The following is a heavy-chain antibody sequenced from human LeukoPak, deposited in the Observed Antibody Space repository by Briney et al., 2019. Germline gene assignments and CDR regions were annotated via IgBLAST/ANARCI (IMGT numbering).Heavy chain of an antibody. J-gene: IGHJ4*02. CDR2: IYSGST. D-gene: IGHD1-26*01. CDR1: GFTVSSNS. V-gene: IGHV3-53*01. CDR3: ARARIVGATRYFDS. Sequence: PGGSLRLSCTVSGFTVSSNSMSWVRQAPGKGLEWVSFIYSGSTHYSDSVKGRFTASRDNSKNTLFLQMNNLRADDTAVYYCARARIVGATRYFDSWGQGTLVTVSS.